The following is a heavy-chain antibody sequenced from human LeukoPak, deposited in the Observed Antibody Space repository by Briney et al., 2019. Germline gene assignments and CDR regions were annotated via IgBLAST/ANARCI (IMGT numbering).Heavy chain of an antibody. CDR3: ASSVGSTDY. V-gene: IGHV4-34*01. CDR2: INHRGST. J-gene: IGHJ4*02. D-gene: IGHD1-26*01. Sequence: SETLSLTCAVYGESLSKYYWTWIRQSPGKGLEWIGEINHRGSTNLNPSLKSRVTLSVDTSKHQFSLKLTSVTAADTAVYYCASSVGSTDYWGQGTLVTVSS. CDR1: GESLSKYY.